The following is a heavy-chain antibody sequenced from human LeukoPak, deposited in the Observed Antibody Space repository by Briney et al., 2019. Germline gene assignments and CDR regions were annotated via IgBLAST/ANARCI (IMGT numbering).Heavy chain of an antibody. V-gene: IGHV1-2*02. CDR2: INPNSGGA. CDR1: GYTFTGYY. J-gene: IGHJ4*02. CDR3: ARDRDSSGYSKYYFDY. D-gene: IGHD3-22*01. Sequence: ASVKVSCKASGYTFTGYYMHWVRQAPGQGLEWMGWINPNSGGANYAQKFQGRVTMTGDTSISTAYMELSRLRSDDTAVYYCARDRDSSGYSKYYFDYWGQGTLVTVSS.